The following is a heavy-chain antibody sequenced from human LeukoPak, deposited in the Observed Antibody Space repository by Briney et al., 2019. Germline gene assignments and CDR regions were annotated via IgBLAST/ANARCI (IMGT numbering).Heavy chain of an antibody. D-gene: IGHD3-3*01. Sequence: GASVKVSCKAAGYTFTSYGISWVRQAPGQGLEWMGWISAYNGNTNYAQKLQGRVTMTTDTSTSTAYMELRSLRSDDTAVYYCARVWIFGVVIAYGDWFDPWGQGTLVTVSS. CDR3: ARVWIFGVVIAYGDWFDP. CDR2: ISAYNGNT. J-gene: IGHJ5*02. CDR1: GYTFTSYG. V-gene: IGHV1-18*01.